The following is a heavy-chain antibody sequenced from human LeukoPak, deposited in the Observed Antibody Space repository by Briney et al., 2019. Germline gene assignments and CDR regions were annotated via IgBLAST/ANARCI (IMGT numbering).Heavy chain of an antibody. CDR1: GYTFRSYA. D-gene: IGHD6-19*01. Sequence: GGSLRLSCAACGYTFRSYAMTWVRLAPGKGLDCVSAISGSGASTYYTDSVKGQFTISRGNSKNTLYLQMNSLRAEDTGVYYCAKDKWSSGWYGWFDPWGQGTLVTVSS. CDR3: AKDKWSSGWYGWFDP. V-gene: IGHV3-23*01. CDR2: ISGSGAST. J-gene: IGHJ5*02.